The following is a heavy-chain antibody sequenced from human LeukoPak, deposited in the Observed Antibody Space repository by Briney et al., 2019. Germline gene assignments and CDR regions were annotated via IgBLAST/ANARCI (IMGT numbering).Heavy chain of an antibody. D-gene: IGHD3-22*01. J-gene: IGHJ4*02. CDR2: INPNSGGT. V-gene: IGHV1-2*02. Sequence: ASVKVSCKASGGTFRTFAISWVRQAPGQGLGWMGWINPNSGGTNYAQKFQGRVTMTRDTSISTAYMELSRLRSDDTAVYYCAGDYYEGPGEYWGQGTLVTVSS. CDR3: AGDYYEGPGEY. CDR1: GGTFRTFA.